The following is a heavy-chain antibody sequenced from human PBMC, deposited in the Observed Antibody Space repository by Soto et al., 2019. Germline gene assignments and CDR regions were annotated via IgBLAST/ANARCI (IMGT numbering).Heavy chain of an antibody. Sequence: SETLSLTCSVSGASIRDGDYYWSWLRQPPGKGPEWIGIIDYTGGTHYNPTLTGPVSMSVDTSANQFSLKVNFVTAADSAVYYCARVGYGDYGRGYYFDFWGQGIMVTV. CDR1: GASIRDGDYY. CDR2: IDYTGGT. CDR3: ARVGYGDYGRGYYFDF. J-gene: IGHJ4*02. V-gene: IGHV4-30-4*01. D-gene: IGHD4-17*01.